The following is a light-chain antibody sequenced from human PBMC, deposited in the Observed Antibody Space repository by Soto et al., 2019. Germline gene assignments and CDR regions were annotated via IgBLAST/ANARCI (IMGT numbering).Light chain of an antibody. CDR2: WAS. CDR3: QQYYSTQT. V-gene: IGKV4-1*01. Sequence: DIVMTQSPDSLAVSLGERATINCTSSQSILYSSNNKNYLAWYQQKPGQPPKLLIYWASTRESGVPDRFSGSGSGTDFTLTISSRQADDVAVYYCQQYYSTQTFGQGTKVEIK. J-gene: IGKJ1*01. CDR1: QSILYSSNNKNY.